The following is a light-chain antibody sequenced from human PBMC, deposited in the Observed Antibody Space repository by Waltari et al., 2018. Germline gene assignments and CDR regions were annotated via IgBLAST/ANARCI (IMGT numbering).Light chain of an antibody. V-gene: IGLV2-23*01. J-gene: IGLJ3*02. CDR1: SRSIGDSNV. Sequence: SALTQPASVSGSPGQSLTTSCTGASRSIGDSNVVSWYQQHPGKASKLMIYEGDTRPSGGSNRFSGSKSGNMASLTVSGLQAEDEADYYCCSYATSSPWVFGGGTKVTVL. CDR3: CSYATSSPWV. CDR2: EGD.